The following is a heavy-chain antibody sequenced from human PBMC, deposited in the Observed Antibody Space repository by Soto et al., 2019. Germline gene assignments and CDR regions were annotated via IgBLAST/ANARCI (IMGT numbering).Heavy chain of an antibody. J-gene: IGHJ3*02. D-gene: IGHD1-1*01. Sequence: EVQMVESGGGLVQPGRSLRLSCAASGFIFSDHYMDWVRQAPGQGLEWVGRIRDKANSYTTEYAASVKGRFTISRDDSKNSLYLQMNSLKIEDTAVYYCARGDAYHDGVYASDIWGQGTMVTVSS. V-gene: IGHV3-72*01. CDR2: IRDKANSYTT. CDR1: GFIFSDHY. CDR3: ARGDAYHDGVYASDI.